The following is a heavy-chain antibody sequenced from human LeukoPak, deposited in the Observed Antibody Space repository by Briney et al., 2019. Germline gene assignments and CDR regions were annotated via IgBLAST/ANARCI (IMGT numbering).Heavy chain of an antibody. CDR2: IKQDGSEK. CDR3: AKGGRGYSYGSLDC. J-gene: IGHJ4*02. CDR1: GFTFSSYW. D-gene: IGHD5-18*01. V-gene: IGHV3-7*03. Sequence: PGGSLRLSCAASGFTFSSYWMSWVRQAPGKGLEWVANIKQDGSEKYYVDSVKGRFTISRDNSKNTLYLQMNSLRVEDSAVYYCAKGGRGYSYGSLDCWGQGTLVTVSS.